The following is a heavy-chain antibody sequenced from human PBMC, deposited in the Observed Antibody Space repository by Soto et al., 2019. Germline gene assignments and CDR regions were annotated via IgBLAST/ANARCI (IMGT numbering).Heavy chain of an antibody. J-gene: IGHJ4*02. Sequence: GGSLRLSCAASGFTFSSYSMNWVRQAPGKGLEWVSSISSSSSYIYYADSVKGRFTISRDNAKNSLYLQMNSLRAEDTAVYYCARDSRLWFGVDPYYFDYWGQGTLVTVSS. CDR2: ISSSSSYI. CDR1: GFTFSSYS. V-gene: IGHV3-21*01. D-gene: IGHD3-10*01. CDR3: ARDSRLWFGVDPYYFDY.